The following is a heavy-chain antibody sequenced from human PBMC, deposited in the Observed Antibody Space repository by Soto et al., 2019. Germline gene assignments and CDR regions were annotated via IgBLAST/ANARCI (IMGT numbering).Heavy chain of an antibody. CDR1: GYTFTSYA. D-gene: IGHD6-19*01. CDR2: INAGNGNT. J-gene: IGHJ5*02. Sequence: GASVKVSCKASGYTFTSYAMHWVRQAPGQRLEWMGWINAGNGNTKYSQKFQGRVTITRDTSASTAYMELSSLRSEDTAVYYCARDSWYSSGMGWFDPWGQGTLVTVSS. V-gene: IGHV1-3*01. CDR3: ARDSWYSSGMGWFDP.